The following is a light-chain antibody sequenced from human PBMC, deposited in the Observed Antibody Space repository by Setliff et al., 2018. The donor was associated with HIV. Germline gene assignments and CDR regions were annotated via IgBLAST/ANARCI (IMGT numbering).Light chain of an antibody. J-gene: IGLJ3*02. Sequence: QSVLTQPRSVSGSPGQSVTISCTGTSSDVGDYNHVSWYQQHPAKAPKLIIYDANKRPSGVPDRFSASKSGNTASLTISGLQAEDEADYYCSYAGKFTWVLGGGTKVTVL. CDR2: DAN. CDR3: CSYAGKFTWV. V-gene: IGLV2-11*01. CDR1: SSDVGDYNH.